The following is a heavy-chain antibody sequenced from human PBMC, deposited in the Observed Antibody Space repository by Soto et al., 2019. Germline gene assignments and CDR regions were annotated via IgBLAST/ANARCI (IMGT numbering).Heavy chain of an antibody. V-gene: IGHV1-2*02. CDR3: FSGRAAAGPSWGVSNRFDP. J-gene: IGHJ5*02. Sequence: GASVKVSCKASGYTFTGYYMHWVRQAPGQGLEWMGWINPNSGGTNYAQKFQGRVTMTRDTSISTAYMELSRLRSDDTAVYYCFSGRAAAGPSWGVSNRFDPWGQGTLVTVSS. D-gene: IGHD6-13*01. CDR2: INPNSGGT. CDR1: GYTFTGYY.